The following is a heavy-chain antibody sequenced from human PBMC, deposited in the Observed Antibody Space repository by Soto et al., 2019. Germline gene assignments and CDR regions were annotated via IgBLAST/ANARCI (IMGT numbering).Heavy chain of an antibody. V-gene: IGHV3-23*01. CDR1: GFTFSSYA. CDR2: ISGSGGST. Sequence: PGGSLRLSCAASGFTFSSYAMSWVRQAPGKGLEWVSAISGSGGSTYYADSVKGRFTISRDNSKNTLYLQMNSLRAEDTAVYYCAKDLGGTMVRRGMDVWGQGTTVTVSS. CDR3: AKDLGGTMVRRGMDV. D-gene: IGHD3-10*01. J-gene: IGHJ6*02.